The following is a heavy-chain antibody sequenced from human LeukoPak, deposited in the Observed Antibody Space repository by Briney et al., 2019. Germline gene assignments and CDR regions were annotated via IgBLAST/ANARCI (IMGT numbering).Heavy chain of an antibody. J-gene: IGHJ4*02. CDR1: EFTFSNYA. D-gene: IGHD7-27*01. Sequence: GGSLRLSCAASEFTFSNYAMNWVRQAPGKGLEWVSGIRVNDETYYADSVKGRFTISRDNSENTLYLQMGGLRAEDTAIYYCAKGTGDLGYYFDRWGQGTLVTVS. CDR2: IRVNDET. V-gene: IGHV3-23*01. CDR3: AKGTGDLGYYFDR.